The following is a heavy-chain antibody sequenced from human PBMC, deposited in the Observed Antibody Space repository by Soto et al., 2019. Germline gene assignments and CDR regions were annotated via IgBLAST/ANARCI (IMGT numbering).Heavy chain of an antibody. D-gene: IGHD6-19*01. CDR3: ARGLITGSHYSGGWYYFDS. Sequence: PSETLSLTCAVYGESFSGYIWTWIRQTPGKGLQWIGQINHSGSAYYNPSLKSRVTISVHTSNSQFSLELSSVTAADTAVYYRARGLITGSHYSGGWYYFDSWGQGTQVTVSS. CDR2: INHSGSA. J-gene: IGHJ4*02. V-gene: IGHV4-34*01. CDR1: GESFSGYI.